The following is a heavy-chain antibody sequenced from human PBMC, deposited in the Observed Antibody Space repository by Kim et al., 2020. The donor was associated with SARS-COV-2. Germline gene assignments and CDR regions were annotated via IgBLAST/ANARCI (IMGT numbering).Heavy chain of an antibody. V-gene: IGHV3-9*01. CDR3: AKDMRVSWAFEY. CDR2: ISWNSGSI. Sequence: GGSLRLSCAASGFTVGDYDMHWVRQAPGKGLEWVSGISWNSGSIGYADSVQGRFTISRDNAKNCLYLQMNRLRDEDTALYYCAKDMRVSWAFEYWRQGTLLAVPS. J-gene: IGHJ4*02. D-gene: IGHD6-13*01. CDR1: GFTVGDYD.